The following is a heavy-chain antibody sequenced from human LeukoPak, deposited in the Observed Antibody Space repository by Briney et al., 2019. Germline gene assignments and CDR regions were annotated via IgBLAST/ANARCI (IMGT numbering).Heavy chain of an antibody. D-gene: IGHD3-10*01. Sequence: PGGSLRLSCAASGFTFSSYSMTWVRQAPGKGLEWVSSISSSSSYIYYADSVRGRFTISRDNAKNSLYLQMNSLRAEDTAVYYCARDRAINDYWGQGTLVTVSS. CDR2: ISSSSSYI. V-gene: IGHV3-21*01. CDR3: ARDRAINDY. J-gene: IGHJ4*02. CDR1: GFTFSSYS.